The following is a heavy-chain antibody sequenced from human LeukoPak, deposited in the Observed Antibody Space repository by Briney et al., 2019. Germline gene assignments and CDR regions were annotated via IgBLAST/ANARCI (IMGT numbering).Heavy chain of an antibody. V-gene: IGHV3-74*01. Sequence: GGSLRLSCAASGFAFSRHWMHWVRQAPGKGLVWVSRINTDGSRTNYADSVKGRFTISRDNARDTLYLQMNSLGAEDTAVYYCARYFDFWSGYWSLDYWGQGTLVTVSS. CDR2: INTDGSRT. CDR3: ARYFDFWSGYWSLDY. CDR1: GFAFSRHW. J-gene: IGHJ4*02. D-gene: IGHD3-3*01.